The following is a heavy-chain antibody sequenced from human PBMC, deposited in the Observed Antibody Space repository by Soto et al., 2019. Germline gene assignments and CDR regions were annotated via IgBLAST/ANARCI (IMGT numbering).Heavy chain of an antibody. D-gene: IGHD3-10*01. Sequence: SETLSLTCTVSCGSISSCGYYWSWIRHHPGKGLEWIGYIYYSGSTYYNPSLKSRVTISVDTSKNQFSLKLSSVTAADTAVYYCARVIMPTKIFDYWGQGTLVTVSS. CDR2: IYYSGST. V-gene: IGHV4-31*03. CDR3: ARVIMPTKIFDY. J-gene: IGHJ4*02. CDR1: CGSISSCGYY.